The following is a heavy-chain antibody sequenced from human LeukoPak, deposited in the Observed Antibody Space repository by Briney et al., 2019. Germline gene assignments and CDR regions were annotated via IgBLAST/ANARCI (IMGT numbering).Heavy chain of an antibody. CDR2: MNPNSGNT. CDR1: GYTFTSYD. V-gene: IGHV1-8*01. D-gene: IGHD5-24*01. CDR3: ARVEMATITLFDY. J-gene: IGHJ4*02. Sequence: ASVXVSCKASGYTFTSYDINWVRQATGQGLEWMGWMNPNSGNTGYAQKFQGRVTMTRNTSISTAYMELSSLRSEDTAVYYCARVEMATITLFDYWGQGTLVTVSS.